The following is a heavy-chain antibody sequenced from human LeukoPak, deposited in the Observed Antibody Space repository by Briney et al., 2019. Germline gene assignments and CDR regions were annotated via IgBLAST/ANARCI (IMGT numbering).Heavy chain of an antibody. D-gene: IGHD6-13*01. J-gene: IGHJ4*02. CDR1: GYSISSGYY. CDR3: ATRSIAAAGSNFDS. V-gene: IGHV4-38-2*02. CDR2: FNQSGIT. Sequence: SETLSLTCTVSGYSISSGYYWGWFRQLPGKGLEWIGSFNQSGITYYNPSLKSRVTISVDTSKNPHSLNLCSVSDADTAVYFFATRSIAAAGSNFDSWGEGTRVTVSS.